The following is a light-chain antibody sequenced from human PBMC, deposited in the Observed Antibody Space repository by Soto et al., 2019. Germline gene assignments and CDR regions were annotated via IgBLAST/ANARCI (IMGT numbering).Light chain of an antibody. CDR2: GNS. V-gene: IGLV1-40*01. CDR3: QSYDSSLSGPV. Sequence: QSVLTQPPSVSGAPGQRVTISCTGSSSNIGAGYDVHWYQQLPGTAPKLLIYGNSNRPSGVPDRFSGSKSGTSASLAITGLQAEDEADYYGQSYDSSLSGPVFGTGTKLTVL. J-gene: IGLJ1*01. CDR1: SSNIGAGYD.